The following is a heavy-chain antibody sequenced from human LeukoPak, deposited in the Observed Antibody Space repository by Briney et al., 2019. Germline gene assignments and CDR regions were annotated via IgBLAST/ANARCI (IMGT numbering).Heavy chain of an antibody. V-gene: IGHV4-59*12. CDR1: GGSISRYY. J-gene: IGHJ4*02. CDR2: IHQSGYT. Sequence: NPSETLSLTCTVSGGSISRYYWTWIRQPPGKGLEWIGSIHQSGYTYYNASLMSRVTISVDTSKNQFSLNLRSVAAADTAVYYCARDPRFSPFDDWGQGTLVTVSS. CDR3: ARDPRFSPFDD.